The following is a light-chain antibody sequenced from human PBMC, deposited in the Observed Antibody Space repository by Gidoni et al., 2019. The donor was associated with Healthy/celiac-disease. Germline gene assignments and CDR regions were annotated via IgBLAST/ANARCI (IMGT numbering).Light chain of an antibody. Sequence: TQRSQSPSSLSASVGGRVTITCRASQSISSYLNGYQQKPGKAPKRLIYAASSLQSGVPSRFSGSGSGTDFPLTISSLQPEDFATYYCQQSYSTLYTFGQGTKLEIK. CDR3: QQSYSTLYT. CDR2: AAS. J-gene: IGKJ2*01. V-gene: IGKV1-39*01. CDR1: QSISSY.